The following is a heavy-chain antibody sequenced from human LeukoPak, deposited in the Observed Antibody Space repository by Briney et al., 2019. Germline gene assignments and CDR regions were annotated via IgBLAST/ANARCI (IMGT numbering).Heavy chain of an antibody. Sequence: GGSLRLSCAASGFTFSTYALSWVRQAPGKGLEWVSSISGGAGGTYYADSVKGRFTISRDNSKNTLYLQMHSLRAEDTAVYYCAKNWVASSWFNWFDPWGQGTLVTVSS. V-gene: IGHV3-23*01. J-gene: IGHJ5*02. CDR1: GFTFSTYA. D-gene: IGHD6-13*01. CDR2: ISGGAGGT. CDR3: AKNWVASSWFNWFDP.